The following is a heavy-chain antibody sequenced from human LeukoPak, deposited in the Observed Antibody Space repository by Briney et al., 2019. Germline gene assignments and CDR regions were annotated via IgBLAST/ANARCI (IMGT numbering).Heavy chain of an antibody. D-gene: IGHD2-2*02. Sequence: GASVKVSCKASGYTFTSYYMHWVRQAPGQGLEWMGIINPSGGSTSYAQKFQGRVTMTRDTSTSTVYMELSSLRSEDTAVYYCARDRPIPYYYYYGMDVWGQGTTVTVSS. CDR1: GYTFTSYY. V-gene: IGHV1-46*01. J-gene: IGHJ6*02. CDR2: INPSGGST. CDR3: ARDRPIPYYYYYGMDV.